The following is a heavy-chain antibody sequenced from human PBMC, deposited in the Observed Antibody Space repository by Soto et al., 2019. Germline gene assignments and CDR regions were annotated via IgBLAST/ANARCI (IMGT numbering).Heavy chain of an antibody. CDR2: ISYDGSNK. D-gene: IGHD6-13*01. CDR3: AKDRPGGSSWYESYYYGMDV. J-gene: IGHJ6*02. CDR1: GFTFSSYG. V-gene: IGHV3-30*18. Sequence: GGSLRLSCAASGFTFSSYGMHWVRQAPGKGLEWVAVISYDGSNKYYADSVKGRFTISRDNSKNTLYLQMNSLRAEDTAVYYCAKDRPGGSSWYESYYYGMDVWGQGTTVTVSS.